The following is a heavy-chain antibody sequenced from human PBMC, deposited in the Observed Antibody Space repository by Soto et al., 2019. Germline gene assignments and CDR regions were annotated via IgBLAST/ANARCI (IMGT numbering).Heavy chain of an antibody. J-gene: IGHJ4*02. Sequence: QVQLVESGGGLVNPGGSLRLSCAASGFTFTDYYMSWIRQAPGKGLECLSYISPSGSDIAYADSVRGRFTISRDNARNSLYLQMNSLRGDDTAVYYCARTAHLFDYWGQGTLVTVSS. V-gene: IGHV3-11*01. CDR1: GFTFTDYY. D-gene: IGHD5-18*01. CDR3: ARTAHLFDY. CDR2: ISPSGSDI.